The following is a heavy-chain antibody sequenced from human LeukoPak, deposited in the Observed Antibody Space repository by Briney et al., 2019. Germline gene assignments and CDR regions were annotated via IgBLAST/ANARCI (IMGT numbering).Heavy chain of an antibody. Sequence: ASVNVSCKASGYTFHNYYLYWLRQAPGQGLAWMGLINPSGGSTRYAQKFQGRVTMTRDMSTSTVYMELSSLRSEDTAVYYCASGYCSSTSCYSFDYWGQGTLVTVSS. CDR2: INPSGGST. CDR1: GYTFHNYY. V-gene: IGHV1-46*02. CDR3: ASGYCSSTSCYSFDY. D-gene: IGHD2-2*01. J-gene: IGHJ4*02.